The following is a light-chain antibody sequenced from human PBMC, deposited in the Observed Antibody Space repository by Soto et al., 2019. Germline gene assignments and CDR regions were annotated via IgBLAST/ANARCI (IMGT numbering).Light chain of an antibody. V-gene: IGKV3-11*01. CDR2: DAS. CDR3: QQRSNWPGT. Sequence: EIVLTQSPDTLSLSPGERATLSCRASQSISSYLAWYQQKPGQAPRLLIYDASNRATGTPARFSGSGSGTDFTLTISSLEPEDFEVYYCQQRSNWPGTFGQGTKLEIK. J-gene: IGKJ2*01. CDR1: QSISSY.